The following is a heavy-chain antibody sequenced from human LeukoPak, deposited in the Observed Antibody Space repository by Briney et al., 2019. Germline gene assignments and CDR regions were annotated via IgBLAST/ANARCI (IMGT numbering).Heavy chain of an antibody. D-gene: IGHD1-1*01. CDR1: GGSINSDH. CDR2: IYYSGST. CDR3: ARRTTSDAFDI. J-gene: IGHJ3*02. V-gene: IGHV4-59*08. Sequence: SETLSLTCTVSGGSINSDHWSWIRLPPGKGLEWIGYIYYSGSTNYNPSLKSRVTISVDTSKNQFSLKLSSVTAADTAVYYCARRTTSDAFDIWGQGTMVTVSS.